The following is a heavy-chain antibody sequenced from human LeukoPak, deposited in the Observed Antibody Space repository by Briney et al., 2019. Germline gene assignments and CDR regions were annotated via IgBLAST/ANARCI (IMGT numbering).Heavy chain of an antibody. CDR3: ARDYHGSGSYFDY. CDR1: GASISSYY. D-gene: IGHD3-10*01. CDR2: ISNTGST. J-gene: IGHJ4*02. Sequence: SETLSLTCTVSGASISSYYWSWIRQPPGKRLEWMGYISNTGSTNFNPSLKSRVTISLDMSKDQFSLKLTSVTAADTAMYYCARDYHGSGSYFDYWGQGILVTVSS. V-gene: IGHV4-59*01.